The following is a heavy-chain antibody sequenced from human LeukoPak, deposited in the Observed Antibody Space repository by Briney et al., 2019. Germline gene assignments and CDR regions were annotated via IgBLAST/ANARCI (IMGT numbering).Heavy chain of an antibody. CDR3: AREVSITMVRGAFDY. CDR2: IYYSGST. CDR1: GGSISSYY. V-gene: IGHV4-59*01. Sequence: SETLSLTCTVSGGSISSYYWSWIRQPPGKGLERIGYIYYSGSTNYNPSLKSRVTISVDTSKNQFSLKLSSVTAAGTAVYYCAREVSITMVRGAFDYWGQGTLVTVSS. J-gene: IGHJ4*02. D-gene: IGHD3-10*01.